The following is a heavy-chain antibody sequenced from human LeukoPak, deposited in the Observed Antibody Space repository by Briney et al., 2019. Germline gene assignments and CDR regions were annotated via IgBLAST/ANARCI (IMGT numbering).Heavy chain of an antibody. D-gene: IGHD7-27*01. J-gene: IGHJ2*01. V-gene: IGHV4-34*01. Sequence: NSSETLSLTCAVYGGSFRGYYWSWIRQPPGKGLEWIGEIHYTGATNYKSSLKSRVTISGDPSKNQFSLRVSSVTAADTAVYYCARGVLGPYYFDLWGRGTLVTVSS. CDR3: ARGVLGPYYFDL. CDR1: GGSFRGYY. CDR2: IHYTGAT.